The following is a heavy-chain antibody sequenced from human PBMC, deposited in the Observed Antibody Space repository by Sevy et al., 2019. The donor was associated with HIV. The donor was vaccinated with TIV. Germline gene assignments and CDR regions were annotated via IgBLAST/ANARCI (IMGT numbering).Heavy chain of an antibody. D-gene: IGHD3-22*01. CDR3: AREGLGGFYSSLDR. J-gene: IGHJ5*02. V-gene: IGHV3-48*03. Sequence: GGSLRLSCAASGFTFTTYDMTWVRQAPGKGLEWISYISSSANDIKSADSVKGRFTISRDNARNSLYLAMSSLRAEDTAVYYCAREGLGGFYSSLDRWGQGTLVTVSS. CDR2: ISSSANDI. CDR1: GFTFTTYD.